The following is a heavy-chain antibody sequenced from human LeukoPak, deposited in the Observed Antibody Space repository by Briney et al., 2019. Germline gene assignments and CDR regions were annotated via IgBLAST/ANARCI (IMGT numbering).Heavy chain of an antibody. CDR2: IYTGGTT. Sequence: SETLSLTCTVSGYSMKYDYWSWVRQPAGKGLEWIARIYTGGTTNYNPSLKNRATISVDKSNNQFSLKLTSVTAADTAIYYCARDNSGSYPPIFGSWGQGTLVTVSS. CDR1: GYSMKYDY. J-gene: IGHJ4*02. D-gene: IGHD1-26*01. CDR3: ARDNSGSYPPIFGS. V-gene: IGHV4-4*07.